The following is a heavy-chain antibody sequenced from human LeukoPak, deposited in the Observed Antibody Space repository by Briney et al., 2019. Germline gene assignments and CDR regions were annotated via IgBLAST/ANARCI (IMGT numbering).Heavy chain of an antibody. Sequence: GESLKTSWKSSGYSFTSYWHGWVRQMPGKGPGWVVIIYPGDSDTRYRPSFEGQVSMSADKSISTAYLQWSGLKASDTAMYYCARRYGPYNWFDAWGQGTLVTVS. V-gene: IGHV5-51*01. CDR2: IYPGDSDT. CDR1: GYSFTSYW. D-gene: IGHD4-17*01. J-gene: IGHJ5*02. CDR3: ARRYGPYNWFDA.